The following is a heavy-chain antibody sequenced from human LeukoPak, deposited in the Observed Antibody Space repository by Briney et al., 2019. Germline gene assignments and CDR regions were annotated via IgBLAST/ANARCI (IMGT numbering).Heavy chain of an antibody. CDR2: IYYSGNT. D-gene: IGHD2-2*01. CDR3: VRQPSATAAFAL. V-gene: IGHV4-59*08. CDR1: GGSINSYY. J-gene: IGHJ3*01. Sequence: SETLSLTCAVLGGSINSYYWSWIGQPPGKGLEWIGYIYYSGNTNYNPSFKSRVTISVDTSKNQFSLKLSSVTAADTAIYYCVRQPSATAAFALWGQGTMVTVSS.